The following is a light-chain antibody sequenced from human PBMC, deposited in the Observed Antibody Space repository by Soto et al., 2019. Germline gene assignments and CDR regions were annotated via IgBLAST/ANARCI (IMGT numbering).Light chain of an antibody. CDR2: DVS. V-gene: IGLV2-14*01. CDR3: SSYTSSSTYV. J-gene: IGLJ1*01. CDR1: SSDVGGYNY. Sequence: QSVLTQPRSVSGSPGQSVTISCTGTSSDVGGYNYVSWYQQHPGKAPKLMIYDVSNWPSGVSNRFSGSKSGNTASLTISGLQAEDEADYYCSSYTSSSTYVFGTGTKLTVL.